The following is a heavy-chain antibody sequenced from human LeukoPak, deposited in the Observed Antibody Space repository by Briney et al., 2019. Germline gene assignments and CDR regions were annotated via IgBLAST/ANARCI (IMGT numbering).Heavy chain of an antibody. V-gene: IGHV2-5*01. CDR1: GFSLSPSGVG. Sequence: SGPTLVKPTQTLTLTCTCSGFSLSPSGVGVGWICQPPGKALEWLALIYRNDDKRYTPSLKNRLTITKDTSKNQVVLTMTNMDPVDTATYFCARRKVGGNSVEFDYWGQGIMVTVSS. J-gene: IGHJ4*02. D-gene: IGHD4-23*01. CDR2: IYRNDDK. CDR3: ARRKVGGNSVEFDY.